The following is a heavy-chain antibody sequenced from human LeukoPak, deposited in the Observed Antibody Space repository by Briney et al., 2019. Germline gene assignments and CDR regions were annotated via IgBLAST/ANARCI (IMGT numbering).Heavy chain of an antibody. J-gene: IGHJ6*02. V-gene: IGHV3-7*01. CDR3: ARAGPLYYDFWSGYLRDPNGSGMDV. D-gene: IGHD3-3*01. CDR1: GFTFSSYW. Sequence: GGSLRLSCAASGFTFSSYWMSWVRQAPGKGLEWVANIKQDGSEKYYVDSVRGRFTISRDNAKNSLYLQMNSLRAEDTAVYYCARAGPLYYDFWSGYLRDPNGSGMDVWGQGTTVTVSS. CDR2: IKQDGSEK.